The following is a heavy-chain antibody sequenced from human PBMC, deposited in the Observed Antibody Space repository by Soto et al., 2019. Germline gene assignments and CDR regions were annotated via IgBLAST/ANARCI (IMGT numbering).Heavy chain of an antibody. J-gene: IGHJ4*02. Sequence: QVQLVESGGCVVQPGRSLRLSCAASGFTFSSYAMHWVRQAPGKGLEWVAVISYDGSNKYYADPVKGRFTISRDNSKNTLYLQMNSLRAEDTAVYYCARLLRFLEWSPSRAAYWGQGTLVTVSS. CDR3: ARLLRFLEWSPSRAAY. CDR1: GFTFSSYA. CDR2: ISYDGSNK. V-gene: IGHV3-30-3*01. D-gene: IGHD3-3*01.